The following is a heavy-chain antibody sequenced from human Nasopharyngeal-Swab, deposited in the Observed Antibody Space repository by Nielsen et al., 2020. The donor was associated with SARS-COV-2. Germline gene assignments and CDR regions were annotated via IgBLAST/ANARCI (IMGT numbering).Heavy chain of an antibody. Sequence: GGSLRLSCSASGFTFSNFAMSWVRQAPGKGLEWVSVISGGSDSTYYADSVKGRFTISRDNSKNTVNLQMNSLRVEDTAIYYCAKDRDSGDDSDDYYHYYGMDVWGQGTTVTVFS. CDR2: ISGGSDST. D-gene: IGHD5-12*01. V-gene: IGHV3-23*01. CDR3: AKDRDSGDDSDDYYHYYGMDV. CDR1: GFTFSNFA. J-gene: IGHJ6*02.